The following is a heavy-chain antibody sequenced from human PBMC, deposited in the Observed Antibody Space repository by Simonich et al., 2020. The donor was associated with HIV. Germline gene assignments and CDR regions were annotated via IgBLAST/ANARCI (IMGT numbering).Heavy chain of an antibody. J-gene: IGHJ3*02. CDR1: GGSFSGHY. CDR3: ARLARTGIAVAGIYGRGAFDI. CDR2: INHEGMA. Sequence: QVQLQQWGAGLLKPSETLSLTCAVYGGSFSGHYWSWIRQPPGKGREWVGEINHEGMAKHNPSLQRRVTISVDTSKNHFSLKLRSVTAADTAVYYCARLARTGIAVAGIYGRGAFDIWGQGTMVTVSS. D-gene: IGHD6-19*01. V-gene: IGHV4-34*01.